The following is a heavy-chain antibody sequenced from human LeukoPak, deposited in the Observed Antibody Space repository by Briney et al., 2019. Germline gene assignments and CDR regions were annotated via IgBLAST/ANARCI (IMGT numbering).Heavy chain of an antibody. CDR1: GFTFSSYA. D-gene: IGHD4-17*01. J-gene: IGHJ4*02. V-gene: IGHV3-23*01. CDR2: ISGSGGST. Sequence: GGSLRLSCAASGFTFSSYAMSWVRQAPGKGLEWVSAISGSGGSTYYADSVKGRFTISGDNSKNTLYLQMNSLRAEDTAVYYCAKGHYGDYGCFDYWGQGTLVTVSS. CDR3: AKGHYGDYGCFDY.